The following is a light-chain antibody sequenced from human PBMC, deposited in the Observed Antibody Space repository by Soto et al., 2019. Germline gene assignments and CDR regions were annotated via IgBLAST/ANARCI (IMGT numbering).Light chain of an antibody. Sequence: EIVLTQSPATLSLSPGERATLSCRASQSVNSNYVAWYQHKPGQGPRLLFYGATHRATGIPDRISGSGSGTDFTLTISILEPEDFAVYYCQQYGNAPQTFGQGTKVEIK. V-gene: IGKV3-20*01. CDR3: QQYGNAPQT. CDR2: GAT. J-gene: IGKJ1*01. CDR1: QSVNSNY.